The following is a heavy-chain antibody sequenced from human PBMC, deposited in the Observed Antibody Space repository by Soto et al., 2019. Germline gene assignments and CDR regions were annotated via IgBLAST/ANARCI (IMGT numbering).Heavy chain of an antibody. V-gene: IGHV3-23*01. CDR2: ISGSGGST. CDR1: GFTFSSYA. J-gene: IGHJ4*02. CDR3: EKRPENYPAIY. D-gene: IGHD3-10*01. Sequence: EVQLLESGGGLVQPGGSLRLSCAASGFTFSSYAMSWVRQAPGRGLEWVSAISGSGGSTYYEDSGKGRCTISRDNSKNTMYLKMNSMRAEDTAVYYGEKRPENYPAIYWGQGTLVTVSS.